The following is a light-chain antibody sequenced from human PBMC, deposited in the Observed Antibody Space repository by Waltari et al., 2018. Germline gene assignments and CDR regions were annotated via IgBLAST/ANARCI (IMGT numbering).Light chain of an antibody. CDR1: SSNIAITG. CDR3: ATWDDNLKGL. V-gene: IGLV1-44*01. Sequence: QYVLTQPASASGTPGQRVTISCSGSSSNIAITGLNWYQQIPDTAPKPLIYNNVQRPSGVPDRFSGSKSGTSASLAISGLQSEDEADYYCATWDDNLKGLFGGGTKLTVL. CDR2: NNV. J-gene: IGLJ3*02.